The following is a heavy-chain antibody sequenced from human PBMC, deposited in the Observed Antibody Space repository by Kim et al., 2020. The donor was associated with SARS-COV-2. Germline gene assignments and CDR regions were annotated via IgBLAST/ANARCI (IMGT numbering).Heavy chain of an antibody. J-gene: IGHJ3*02. CDR1: GFTFSSHA. D-gene: IGHD2-2*01. Sequence: GGSLRLSCAASGFTFSSHAMSWVRQAPGKGLEWVSAISGSGGSTYYADSVKGRFTVSRDNSKNTLYLQMNTLRAEDTAVYYCAKGPYCSSTSCYSVGALDMWGQGTMVTVSS. V-gene: IGHV3-23*01. CDR3: AKGPYCSSTSCYSVGALDM. CDR2: ISGSGGST.